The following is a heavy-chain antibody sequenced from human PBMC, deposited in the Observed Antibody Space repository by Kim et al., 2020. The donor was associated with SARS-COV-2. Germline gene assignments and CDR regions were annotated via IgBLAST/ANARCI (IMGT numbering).Heavy chain of an antibody. CDR1: GFTFSDYS. CDR2: ISNSSRYI. Sequence: GGSLRLSCAASGFTFSDYSMNWVRQAPGRGLEWVAIISNSSRYIYYADSLKGRFTISRDNAKNSLYLQMNSLRVDDTAVYYCAIRSYDYLTGNHRPFDSWGWETGVTVSS. V-gene: IGHV3-21*01. CDR3: AIRSYDYLTGNHRPFDS. D-gene: IGHD3-9*01. J-gene: IGHJ4*02.